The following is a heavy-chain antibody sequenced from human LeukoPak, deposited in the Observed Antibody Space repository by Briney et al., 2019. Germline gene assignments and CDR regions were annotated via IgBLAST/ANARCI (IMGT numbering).Heavy chain of an antibody. J-gene: IGHJ4*02. Sequence: GGSLRLSCAASGFTFSSYAMSWVRQAPGKGLEWVSAISGSGAGTYYVDSVNGRFSISRDNSKNTLYLQMNSLRAEDTAVYYCAKDSSCSGGSCYRFFDNWGQGTRVTVSS. CDR3: AKDSSCSGGSCYRFFDN. CDR2: ISGSGAGT. CDR1: GFTFSSYA. V-gene: IGHV3-23*01. D-gene: IGHD2-15*01.